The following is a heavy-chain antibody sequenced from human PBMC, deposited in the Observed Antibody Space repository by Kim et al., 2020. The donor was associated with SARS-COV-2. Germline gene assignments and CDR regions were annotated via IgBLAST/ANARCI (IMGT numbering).Heavy chain of an antibody. CDR1: GFTFSSYA. D-gene: IGHD6-6*01. J-gene: IGHJ4*02. Sequence: GGSLRLSCLASGFTFSSYAMHWVRQAPGKGLEYVSAISSNGGSTYYADSVKGRFTISRDNSKNTLYLQMSSLRAEDTAVYYCAKVGSSSSFDYWGQGILVAVSS. V-gene: IGHV3-64D*06. CDR3: AKVGSSSSFDY. CDR2: ISSNGGST.